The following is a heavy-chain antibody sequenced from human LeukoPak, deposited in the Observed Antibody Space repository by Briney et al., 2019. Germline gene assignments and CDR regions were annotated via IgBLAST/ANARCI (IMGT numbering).Heavy chain of an antibody. CDR3: ARGAYYYDNSGYLLGRAFDI. CDR1: GYTFTGYY. V-gene: IGHV1-2*02. CDR2: INPNSGGT. J-gene: IGHJ3*02. D-gene: IGHD3-22*01. Sequence: GASVKVSCKASGYTFTGYYMHWVRQAPGQGLEWMGWINPNSGGTNYAQKFQGRVTMTRDTSISTAYMELSRLRSDDTAVYYCARGAYYYDNSGYLLGRAFDIWGQGTMVTVSS.